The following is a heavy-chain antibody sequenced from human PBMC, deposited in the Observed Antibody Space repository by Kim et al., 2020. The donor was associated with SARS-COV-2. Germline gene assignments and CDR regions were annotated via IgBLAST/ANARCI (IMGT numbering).Heavy chain of an antibody. CDR3: ARDSRDGYNLYYYYYGMDV. Sequence: ASVKVSCKASGYTFTSYAMHWVRQAPGQRLEWMGWINAVNGNTKYSQKFQGRVTITRDTSASTAYMELSILRSEDTAVYYCARDSRDGYNLYYYYYGMDVWGQGTTVTVSS. CDR2: INAVNGNT. D-gene: IGHD1-1*01. V-gene: IGHV1-3*01. CDR1: GYTFTSYA. J-gene: IGHJ6*02.